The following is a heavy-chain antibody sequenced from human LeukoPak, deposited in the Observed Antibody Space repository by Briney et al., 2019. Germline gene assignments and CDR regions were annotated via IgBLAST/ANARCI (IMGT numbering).Heavy chain of an antibody. Sequence: PSETLSLTCTVSGGSIRSRSYYWGWIRQPPGKGLEWIGYIYSAGSTNSNPSLKSRITISVDTSRNEFSLRLTSVTAADTAVYYCARHESAVGALFYWGQGSLVTVSS. J-gene: IGHJ4*02. CDR1: GGSIRSRSYY. CDR2: IYSAGST. CDR3: ARHESAVGALFY. V-gene: IGHV4-61*05. D-gene: IGHD1-26*01.